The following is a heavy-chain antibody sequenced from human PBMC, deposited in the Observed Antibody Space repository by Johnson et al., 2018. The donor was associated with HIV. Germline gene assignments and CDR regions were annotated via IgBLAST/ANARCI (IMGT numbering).Heavy chain of an antibody. CDR3: SRVKSYGNWGSRKGGRESRAAFDI. D-gene: IGHD7-27*01. CDR2: IKQDGSEK. J-gene: IGHJ3*02. CDR1: GFTFSSYW. Sequence: VYLVESGGGVVQPGGSLRLSCAASGFTFSSYWMSWVRQAPGKGLEWVANIKQDGSEKYYVDSVKGRFTISRANAKNSLYLQMKSLRAEDTAVYYCSRVKSYGNWGSRKGGRESRAAFDIWGQGTMVTVSS. V-gene: IGHV3-7*01.